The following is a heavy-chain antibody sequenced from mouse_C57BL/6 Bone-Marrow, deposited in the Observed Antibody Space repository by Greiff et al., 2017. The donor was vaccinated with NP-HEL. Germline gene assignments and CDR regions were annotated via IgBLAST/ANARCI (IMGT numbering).Heavy chain of an antibody. CDR2: SRNKANDYTT. Sequence: EVKLVESGGGLVQSGRSLRLSCATSGFTFSDFYMEWVRQAPGKGLEWIAASRNKANDYTTEYSASVKGRFIVSRDTSQSILYLQMNALRAEDTAIYYCARADGDSSGYGAMDYWGQGTSVTVSS. D-gene: IGHD3-2*02. CDR3: ARADGDSSGYGAMDY. J-gene: IGHJ4*01. V-gene: IGHV7-1*01. CDR1: GFTFSDFY.